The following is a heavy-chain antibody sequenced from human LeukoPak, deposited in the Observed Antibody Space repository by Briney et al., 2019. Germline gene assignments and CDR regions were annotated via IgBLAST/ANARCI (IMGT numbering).Heavy chain of an antibody. V-gene: IGHV4-34*01. J-gene: IGHJ3*02. CDR1: GGSFSGYY. Sequence: SETLSLTCAVYGGSFSGYYWSWICQPPGKGLEWIGEINHSGSTNYNPSLKSRVTISVDTSKNQFSLKLSSVTAADTAVYYCARGAVAGAFDIWGQGTMVTVSS. CDR3: ARGAVAGAFDI. CDR2: INHSGST. D-gene: IGHD6-19*01.